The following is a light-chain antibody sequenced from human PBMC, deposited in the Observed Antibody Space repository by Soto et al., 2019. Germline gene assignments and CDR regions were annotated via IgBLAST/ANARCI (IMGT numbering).Light chain of an antibody. CDR3: QQYHSLPYT. CDR2: WAS. Sequence: DIVMTQSPDSLAVSLGERATINCKSSQSVLYSSNNKNYLAWYQQKPGHPPRVLIYWASTRESGVPDRFSGSGSGTDFTLTISSLQAEDVAVYYCQQYHSLPYTFGQGTKLEI. V-gene: IGKV4-1*01. CDR1: QSVLYSSNNKNY. J-gene: IGKJ2*01.